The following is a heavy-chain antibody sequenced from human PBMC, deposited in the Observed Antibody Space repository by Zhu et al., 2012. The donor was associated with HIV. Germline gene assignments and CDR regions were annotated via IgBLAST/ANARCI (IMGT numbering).Heavy chain of an antibody. CDR1: TYSTSSGYY. CDR3: ARLPGWWLRFGRDDAFDI. Sequence: QVQLQESGPGLVKPSETLSLTCAVSTYSTSSGYYWGWIRQPPGKGLEWIGSIYHSGNTYYNPSLKSRVTISVDTSKNQFSLKLSSVTAADTAVYYCARLPGWWLRFGRDDAFDIWGQGTMVTVSS. J-gene: IGHJ3*02. V-gene: IGHV4-38-2*01. D-gene: IGHD5-12*01. CDR2: IYHSGNT.